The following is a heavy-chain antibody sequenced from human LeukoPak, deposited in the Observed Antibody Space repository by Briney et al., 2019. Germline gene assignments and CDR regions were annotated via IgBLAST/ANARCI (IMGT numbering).Heavy chain of an antibody. D-gene: IGHD6-19*01. CDR1: GFTFSSYW. V-gene: IGHV3-74*01. Sequence: GGSLRLPCAASGFTFSSYWMHWVRQAPGKGLVWVSRINSDGSSTSYADSVKGRFTISRDNAKNTLYLQMNSLRAEDTAVYYCARVIAVAGFDYWGQGTLVTVSS. J-gene: IGHJ4*02. CDR3: ARVIAVAGFDY. CDR2: INSDGSST.